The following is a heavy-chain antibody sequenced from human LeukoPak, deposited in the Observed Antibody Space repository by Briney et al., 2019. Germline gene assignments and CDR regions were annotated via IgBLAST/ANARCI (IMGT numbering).Heavy chain of an antibody. V-gene: IGHV3-7*01. CDR2: IKQDGSDK. J-gene: IGHJ3*01. CDR3: ARPPRSGYNGGTFDV. D-gene: IGHD3-22*01. CDR1: GFTFSDYW. Sequence: GGSLRLSCAASGFTFSDYWMSWVRQAPGKGLEWVANIKQDGSDKYYIDSVKGRFTISRDNAKNSLYLQMNSLRAEDTAVYYCARPPRSGYNGGTFDVWGQGTMVAVSS.